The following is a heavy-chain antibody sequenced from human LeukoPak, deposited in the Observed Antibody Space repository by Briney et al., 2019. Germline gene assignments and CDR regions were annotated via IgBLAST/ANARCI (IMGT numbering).Heavy chain of an antibody. CDR2: ISSRSTTI. D-gene: IGHD4-11*01. CDR3: ARDGDSTGRHFDY. Sequence: GGSLRLSCAASGFTFSTYTMNWVRLAPGKGLEWVSYISSRSTTIYYADSVKGRFTISRDTAKNSLYLQMNSLRDEDTAVYYCARDGDSTGRHFDYWGQGTLVTV. J-gene: IGHJ4*02. CDR1: GFTFSTYT. V-gene: IGHV3-48*02.